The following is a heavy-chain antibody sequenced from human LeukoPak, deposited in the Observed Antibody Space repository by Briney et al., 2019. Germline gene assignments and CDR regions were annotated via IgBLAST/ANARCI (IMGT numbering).Heavy chain of an antibody. Sequence: GGAPTLSCAASGFAFRSYEMNWVRQAPGKGLEWVSYISSSGSTIYYADSVKGRFTISRDNAKNSLYLQMNRLRADDTAVYYCTRRDGYKYYYYGMDMWDQGPTVTVSS. CDR2: ISSSGSTI. CDR3: TRRDGYKYYYYGMDM. V-gene: IGHV3-48*03. J-gene: IGHJ6*02. D-gene: IGHD5-24*01. CDR1: GFAFRSYE.